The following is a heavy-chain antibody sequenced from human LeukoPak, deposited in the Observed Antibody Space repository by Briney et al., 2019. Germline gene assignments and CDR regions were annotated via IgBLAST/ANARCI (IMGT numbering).Heavy chain of an antibody. CDR2: ISSSSRHI. J-gene: IGHJ5*02. Sequence: KPGGSLRLSCAASGFTFSSYSMNWVRQAPGKGLDWVSSISSSSRHIYYADSVKGRFTISRDNAKNSLYLQMNSLRVEDTAVYYCARGVGLGGWFDPWGQGTLVTVSS. D-gene: IGHD3-16*01. CDR1: GFTFSSYS. CDR3: ARGVGLGGWFDP. V-gene: IGHV3-21*01.